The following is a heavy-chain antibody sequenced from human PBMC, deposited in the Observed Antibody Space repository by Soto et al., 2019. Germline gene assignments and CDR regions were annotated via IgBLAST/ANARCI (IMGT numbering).Heavy chain of an antibody. V-gene: IGHV1-69*01. CDR2: IIPIFGTA. CDR3: ARVKYYDILTGRTSYYYYGMDV. D-gene: IGHD3-9*01. J-gene: IGHJ6*02. CDR1: GGTFSSYA. Sequence: QVQLVQSGAEVKKPGSSVKVSCKASGGTFSSYAICWVRQAPGQGLEWMGGIIPIFGTANYAQKFQGRVTITADESTSTAYMELSSLRSEDTAVYYCARVKYYDILTGRTSYYYYGMDVWGQGTTVTVSS.